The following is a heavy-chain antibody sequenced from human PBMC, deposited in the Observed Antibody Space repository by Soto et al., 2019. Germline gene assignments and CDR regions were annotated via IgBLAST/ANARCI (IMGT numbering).Heavy chain of an antibody. CDR1: GFTFSSYS. CDR2: ISSSSSYI. J-gene: IGHJ4*02. V-gene: IGHV3-21*01. Sequence: EVQLVESGGGLVKPGGSLRLSCEASGFTFSSYSMNWVRQAPGKGLEWVSSISSSSSYIYYADSVKGRFTISRDNAKNSLYLQMNILRAEDTAVYYCAREGYYGSGKDYFDSWGQGTLGPVSS. CDR3: AREGYYGSGKDYFDS. D-gene: IGHD3-10*01.